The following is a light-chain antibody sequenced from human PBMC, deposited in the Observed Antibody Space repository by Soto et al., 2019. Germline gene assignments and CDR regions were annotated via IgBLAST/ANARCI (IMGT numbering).Light chain of an antibody. V-gene: IGKV3-20*01. CDR2: HAS. J-gene: IGKJ5*01. Sequence: DIVLTQSPGTLSLSPGKRATLSCWASQSVGNNYLAWYQQKPGQAPRLLLYHASSRATGIPDRFSGSGSGTDFTLTISRLEPEDFAVYYCQQYGWSPPITFGQGTRLE. CDR1: QSVGNNY. CDR3: QQYGWSPPIT.